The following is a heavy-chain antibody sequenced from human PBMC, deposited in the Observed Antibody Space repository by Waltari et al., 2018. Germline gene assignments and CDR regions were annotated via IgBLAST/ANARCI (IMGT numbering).Heavy chain of an antibody. CDR2: IKQDGSEK. D-gene: IGHD2-15*01. CDR3: ARDRGYGGSLYYYYYGMDV. CDR1: GFTFSSYW. Sequence: EVQLVESGGGLVQPGGSLRLSCAASGFTFSSYWMSWVRQAPGKGLEWVANIKQDGSEKYYVDSVKGRFTITRDNAKNSLYLQMNSLRAEDMAVYYCARDRGYGGSLYYYYYGMDVWGQGTTVTVSS. V-gene: IGHV3-7*01. J-gene: IGHJ6*02.